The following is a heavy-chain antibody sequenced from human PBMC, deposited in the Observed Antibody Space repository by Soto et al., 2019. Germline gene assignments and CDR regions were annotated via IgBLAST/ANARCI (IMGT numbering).Heavy chain of an antibody. Sequence: QVQLQQWGAGLLKPSETLSLTCAVYGGSFSGYYWSWIRQPPGKGLEWIGELTHSGSTNHHPSLKSRVTISVDTPKRQFSLKLSAVTAADTAVYYCARDVTANNRDHWYFDRWGRGTLVTVAS. CDR3: ARDVTANNRDHWYFDR. V-gene: IGHV4-34*01. CDR1: GGSFSGYY. CDR2: LTHSGST. J-gene: IGHJ2*01. D-gene: IGHD2-21*02.